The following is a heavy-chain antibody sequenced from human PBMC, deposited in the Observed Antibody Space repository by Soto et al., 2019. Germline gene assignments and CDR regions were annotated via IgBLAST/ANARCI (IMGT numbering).Heavy chain of an antibody. V-gene: IGHV4-34*01. Sequence: SETLSLTCAVYGGSFSGYYWSWIRQPPGKGLEWIGEINHSGSTNYNPSLKSRVTISVDTSKNQFSLKLSSVTAADTAVYYCARASKYYDFWSGYYRARTFDYWGQGTLVTVSS. D-gene: IGHD3-3*01. J-gene: IGHJ4*02. CDR1: GGSFSGYY. CDR2: INHSGST. CDR3: ARASKYYDFWSGYYRARTFDY.